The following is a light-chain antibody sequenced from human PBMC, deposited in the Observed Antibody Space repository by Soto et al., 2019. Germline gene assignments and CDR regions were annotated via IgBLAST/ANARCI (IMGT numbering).Light chain of an antibody. Sequence: VITQSPSTVSVSPGERATLSCRASQSVSSNLAWYQQKPGQAPRLFIYGASTRATGIPARFSGSGSGTEFTLTISSLQSEDFAVYYCQQYNNWPAITFGQGTRLEIK. CDR3: QQYNNWPAIT. V-gene: IGKV3D-15*01. CDR1: QSVSSN. CDR2: GAS. J-gene: IGKJ5*01.